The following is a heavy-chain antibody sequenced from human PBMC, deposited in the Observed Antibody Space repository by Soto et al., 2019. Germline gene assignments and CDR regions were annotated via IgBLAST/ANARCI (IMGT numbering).Heavy chain of an antibody. Sequence: QMQLEQSGPEVKKPGTSVKVSCKASGFTFTSSAFQWVRQARGQRLEWIGWIAVGSGYTNYAQRFQDRVTLTRDMSTATTYMELSRLTSEDTATYYSAADATAWQQMMPSDYRGQGTLVTVSS. CDR3: AADATAWQQMMPSDY. J-gene: IGHJ4*02. V-gene: IGHV1-58*01. CDR1: GFTFTSSA. D-gene: IGHD6-13*01. CDR2: IAVGSGYT.